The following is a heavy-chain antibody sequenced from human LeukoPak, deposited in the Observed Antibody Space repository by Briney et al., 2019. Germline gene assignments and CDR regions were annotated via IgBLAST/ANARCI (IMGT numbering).Heavy chain of an antibody. V-gene: IGHV3-74*01. CDR2: INREGSST. D-gene: IGHD4-17*01. J-gene: IGHJ4*02. CDR3: ARDNGDYGDY. CDR1: GFTFNSHG. Sequence: GASLRLSCAASGFTFNSHGMQWVRQDAGKWLVWVSRINREGSSTSYADSVKGRFTMSRDNAKRTVYLQMNSLRAEDTAVYYCARDNGDYGDYWGQGTLVTASS.